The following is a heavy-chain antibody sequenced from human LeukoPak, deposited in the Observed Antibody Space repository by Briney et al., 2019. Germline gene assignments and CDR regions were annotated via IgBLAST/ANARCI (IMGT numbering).Heavy chain of an antibody. Sequence: GGSLRLSCAASRFTVSSNYMSWVRQAPGKGLEWVSVIYSGGSTYYADSVKGRFTVSRDNSRNTLYLQMNSLTAADTAVYFCAKALGDWPTTLDYWGRGTLVTASS. CDR2: IYSGGST. J-gene: IGHJ4*02. CDR3: AKALGDWPTTLDY. V-gene: IGHV3-53*01. D-gene: IGHD3-16*01. CDR1: RFTVSSNY.